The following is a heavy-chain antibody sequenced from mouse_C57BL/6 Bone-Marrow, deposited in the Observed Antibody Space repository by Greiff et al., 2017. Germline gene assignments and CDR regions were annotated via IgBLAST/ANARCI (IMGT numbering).Heavy chain of an antibody. Sequence: VQLQQSGPELVKPGASVKISCKASGYSFTDYNMNWVKQSNGKSLEWIGVINPNYGTTSYNQKFKGKATLTVDQSSSTAYMQLNSLTSEDSAVYYCARKGLWGDDGGYWYFDVWGTGTTVTVSS. J-gene: IGHJ1*03. CDR3: ARKGLWGDDGGYWYFDV. V-gene: IGHV1-39*01. CDR1: GYSFTDYN. CDR2: INPNYGTT. D-gene: IGHD2-2*01.